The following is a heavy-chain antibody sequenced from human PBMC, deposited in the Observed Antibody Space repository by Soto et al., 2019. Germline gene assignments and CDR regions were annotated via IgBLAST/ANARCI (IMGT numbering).Heavy chain of an antibody. Sequence: GGSLRLSCAASGFTFSSYSMNWVRQAPGKGLEWVSYISSSSSTIYYADSVKGRFTISRDNAKNSLYLQMNSLRDEDTAVYYCARDHEGSSGYYYYFDYWGRGPLVTVPS. J-gene: IGHJ4*02. CDR2: ISSSSSTI. CDR3: ARDHEGSSGYYYYFDY. CDR1: GFTFSSYS. V-gene: IGHV3-48*02. D-gene: IGHD3-22*01.